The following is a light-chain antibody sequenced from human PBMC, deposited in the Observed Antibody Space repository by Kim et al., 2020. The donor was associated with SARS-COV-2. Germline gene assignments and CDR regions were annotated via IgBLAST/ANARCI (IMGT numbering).Light chain of an antibody. J-gene: IGLJ2*01. CDR1: IVRSYY. CDR2: GKN. V-gene: IGLV3-19*01. CDR3: NSRDTNDIVL. Sequence: VALRQTVRITCQGDIVRSYYATWYQQKPGQAPILLIYGKNNRPSGIPDRFSGSSSGNTASLTIPGTQAGDEADYYCNSRDTNDIVLFGGGTQLTVL.